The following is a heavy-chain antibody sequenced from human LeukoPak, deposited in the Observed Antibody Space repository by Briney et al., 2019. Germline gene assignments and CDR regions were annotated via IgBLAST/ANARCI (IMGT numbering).Heavy chain of an antibody. CDR2: INHSGST. Sequence: SETLSLTCAVYGGSFSGYYWSWIRQPPGKGLEWIGEINHSGSTNYNPSLKSRVTISVDRSKNQFSLKLSSVTAADTAVYYCARDFYDILTGYPPPLRYWGQGTLVTVSS. CDR1: GGSFSGYY. D-gene: IGHD3-9*01. CDR3: ARDFYDILTGYPPPLRY. J-gene: IGHJ4*02. V-gene: IGHV4-34*01.